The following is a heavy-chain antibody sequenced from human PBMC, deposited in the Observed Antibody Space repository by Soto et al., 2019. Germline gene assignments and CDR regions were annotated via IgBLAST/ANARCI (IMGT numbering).Heavy chain of an antibody. J-gene: IGHJ4*02. CDR2: IIPLFGTT. V-gene: IGHV1-69*12. CDR1: GGTFSNYA. D-gene: IGHD3-22*01. CDR3: ATSPYSYDTSGYLDY. Sequence: QVQLVQSGAEVKKPGSSVTVSCRASGGTFSNYAINWVRQAPGQGLEWMAGIIPLFGTTNYAQKFQGSVTITADESTSTAYMELTSLRSEDTAVFYCATSPYSYDTSGYLDYWGQGTLVTVSS.